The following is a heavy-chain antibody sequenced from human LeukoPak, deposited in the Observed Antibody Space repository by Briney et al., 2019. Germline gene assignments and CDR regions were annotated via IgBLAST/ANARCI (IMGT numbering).Heavy chain of an antibody. CDR2: ISLHNGNT. CDR3: ARQQVGRLFYASSRPRGAMDV. Sequence: ASVKVSCKASGHTFSDYGISWVRQAPGLGLAWMGWISLHNGNTNYAQNFQGRVTITADTSTSTAYMEVRSLRSDDTAVYYCARQQVGRLFYASSRPRGAMDVWGQGTTVTVSS. V-gene: IGHV1-18*01. CDR1: GHTFSDYG. D-gene: IGHD6-6*01. J-gene: IGHJ6*02.